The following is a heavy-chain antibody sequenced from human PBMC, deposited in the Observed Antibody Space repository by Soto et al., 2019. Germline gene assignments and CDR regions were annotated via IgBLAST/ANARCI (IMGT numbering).Heavy chain of an antibody. CDR1: GGSISSSSYY. Sequence: SETLSLTCTVSGGSISSSSYYWGWIRQPPGKGLEWIGSIYYSGSTYYNPSLKSRVTISVDTSKNQFSLKLSSVTAADTAVYYCARQPASVDIVATIMGDYYYYYMDVWGKGTTVTVSS. D-gene: IGHD5-12*01. J-gene: IGHJ6*03. CDR3: ARQPASVDIVATIMGDYYYYYMDV. V-gene: IGHV4-39*01. CDR2: IYYSGST.